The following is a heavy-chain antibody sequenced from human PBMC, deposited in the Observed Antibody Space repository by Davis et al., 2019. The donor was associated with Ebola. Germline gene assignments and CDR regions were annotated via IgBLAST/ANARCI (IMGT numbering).Heavy chain of an antibody. CDR2: ISSGGTYI. Sequence: GESLKISCAASGFTFSSYSINWVRQAPGKGLEWVSSISSGGTYIYYADSVKGRFTISRDNAKNSLYLQMNSLRAEDTAVYYCARVGQITIFGVVSLYFDYWGQGTLVTVSS. CDR1: GFTFSSYS. CDR3: ARVGQITIFGVVSLYFDY. J-gene: IGHJ4*02. D-gene: IGHD3-3*01. V-gene: IGHV3-21*01.